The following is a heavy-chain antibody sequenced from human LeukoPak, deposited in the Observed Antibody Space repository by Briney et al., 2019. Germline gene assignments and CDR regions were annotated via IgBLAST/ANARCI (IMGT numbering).Heavy chain of an antibody. CDR1: GGTFGSYA. Sequence: SVKVSCKASGGTFGSYAITWVRQAPGQGLEWMGGIIPIFGTANYAQKFQGRVTITTDESTSTSYMELSSLRSEDTAVYYCARTYYYDSSDTSVWFDPWGQGTLVTVSP. D-gene: IGHD3-22*01. V-gene: IGHV1-69*05. CDR2: IIPIFGTA. J-gene: IGHJ5*02. CDR3: ARTYYYDSSDTSVWFDP.